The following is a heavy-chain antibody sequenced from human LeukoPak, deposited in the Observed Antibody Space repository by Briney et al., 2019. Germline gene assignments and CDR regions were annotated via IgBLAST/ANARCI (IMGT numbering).Heavy chain of an antibody. CDR1: GGSISGYY. CDR2: IHYRGST. J-gene: IGHJ6*02. V-gene: IGHV4-59*12. Sequence: SETLSLTCSVSGGSISGYYWSWIRQPPGKGLEWIGYIHYRGSTNYNPSLKSRITISVDTSKNQFSLKLSSVTAADTAVYYCARGVRSYYYYYGMDVWGQGTTVTVSS. CDR3: ARGVRSYYYYYGMDV.